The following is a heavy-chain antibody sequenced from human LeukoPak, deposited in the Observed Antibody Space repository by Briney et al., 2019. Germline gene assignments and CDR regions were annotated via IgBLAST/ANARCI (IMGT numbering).Heavy chain of an antibody. CDR2: IYYSGST. CDR3: ARHIPHNPRVDF. CDR1: GGSISSSRHY. J-gene: IGHJ4*02. V-gene: IGHV4-39*01. D-gene: IGHD2-21*01. Sequence: SETLSLTCTVSGGSISSSRHYWAWIRQPPGKGLEWIGSIYYSGSTYYNPSLKSRITISIDTSRNQFSLKLSSVTAADTAIYYCARHIPHNPRVDFWGQGTLVTVSS.